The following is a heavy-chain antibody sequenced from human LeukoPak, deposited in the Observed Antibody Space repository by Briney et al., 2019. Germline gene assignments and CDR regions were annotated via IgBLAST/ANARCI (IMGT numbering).Heavy chain of an antibody. J-gene: IGHJ4*02. Sequence: GGSLRLSCSASGFTFSRFAMTWVRQLPGKGLDWVSSISGNGQQKYYADSVKGRFSISRDNSKNTLYLQMNSLRADDSALYYCAKDADYYVISGYLMPFDDCGQGTLVTVS. CDR2: ISGNGQQK. V-gene: IGHV3-23*01. CDR3: AKDADYYVISGYLMPFDD. CDR1: GFTFSRFA. D-gene: IGHD3-22*01.